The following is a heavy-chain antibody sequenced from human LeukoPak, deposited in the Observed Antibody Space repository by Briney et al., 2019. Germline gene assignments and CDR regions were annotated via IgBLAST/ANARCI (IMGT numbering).Heavy chain of an antibody. D-gene: IGHD2-2*01. CDR3: ARYSRLGYCSSTSCPNRVLRYGMDV. Sequence: GASVKVSCKASGYIFTGYYMHWVRQAPGQGLEWMGRINPNSGGTNYAQKFQGRVTMTRDTSISTAYMELSRLRSDDTAVYYCARYSRLGYCSSTSCPNRVLRYGMDVWGQGTTVTVSS. J-gene: IGHJ6*02. V-gene: IGHV1-2*06. CDR1: GYIFTGYY. CDR2: INPNSGGT.